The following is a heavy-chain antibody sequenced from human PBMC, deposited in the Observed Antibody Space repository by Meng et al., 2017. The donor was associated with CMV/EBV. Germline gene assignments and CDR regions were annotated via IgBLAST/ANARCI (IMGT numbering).Heavy chain of an antibody. V-gene: IGHV4-30-4*08. D-gene: IGHD2-2*01. CDR1: GGTFSSYAI. J-gene: IGHJ3*02. Sequence: SCKASGGTFSSYAISWVRQAPGQGLEWMGYIYYSGSTYYNPSLKSRVTISVDTSKNQFSLKLSSVTAADTAVYYCARGVVNTYCSSTSCLDAFDIWGQGKMVTVSS. CDR2: IYYSGST. CDR3: ARGVVNTYCSSTSCLDAFDI.